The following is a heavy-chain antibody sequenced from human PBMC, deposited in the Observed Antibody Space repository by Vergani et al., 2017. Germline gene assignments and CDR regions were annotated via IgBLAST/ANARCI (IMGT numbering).Heavy chain of an antibody. CDR2: LCPSGST. CDR3: ATGAGPFDI. V-gene: IGHV4-4*07. Sequence: QVQVQESGPGLVKPSETLSLTCSASGAPISYWCWSWLRQPAGKGLEWIGRLCPSGSTNYKPSLKSRVTMSIDTSKNQFSLKLTSVTAADTAVYYCATGAGPFDIWGQGTLVTVSS. J-gene: IGHJ4*02. D-gene: IGHD7-27*01. CDR1: GAPISYWC.